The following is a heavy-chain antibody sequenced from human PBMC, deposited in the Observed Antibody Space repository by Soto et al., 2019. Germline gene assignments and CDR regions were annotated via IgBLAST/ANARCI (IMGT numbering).Heavy chain of an antibody. J-gene: IGHJ6*02. V-gene: IGHV4-4*07. D-gene: IGHD3-3*01. Sequence: PSETLSLTCTVSGDFISYYSWAWIRQSAGKGLEWIGRVYSTGTIFYNPSLKSRVTISVDTSKNQFSLKLSSVTAADTAMYYCARGLGALRFLEWLFDYGMDVWGQGTTVTVSS. CDR3: ARGLGALRFLEWLFDYGMDV. CDR1: GDFISYYS. CDR2: VYSTGTI.